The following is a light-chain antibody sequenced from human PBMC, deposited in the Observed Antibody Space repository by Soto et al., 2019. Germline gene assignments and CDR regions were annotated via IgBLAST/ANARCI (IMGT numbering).Light chain of an antibody. CDR1: QSVSSSY. CDR3: QQYGSSPRT. V-gene: IGKV3-20*01. Sequence: ENVLTQSPGPLSLSPGERATLSCRSSQSVSSSYLAWYQQKPGQAPRLIIYGASSRATGIPDRFSGSGSGTDCTLTISRLETEDVAVYYCQQYGSSPRTFGQGTKVDIK. J-gene: IGKJ1*01. CDR2: GAS.